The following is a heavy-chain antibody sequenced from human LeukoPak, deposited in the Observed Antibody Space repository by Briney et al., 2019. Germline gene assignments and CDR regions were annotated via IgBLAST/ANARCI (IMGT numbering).Heavy chain of an antibody. V-gene: IGHV3-48*01. J-gene: IGHJ6*02. CDR1: GFTFSSYS. CDR3: ARVAANYYYYGMDV. D-gene: IGHD6-25*01. Sequence: GGSLRLSCAASGFTFSSYSMNWVRQAPGKGLEWVSYISSSSSTIYYADSVKGRFTISRDNAKNSLYLQMNSLRAEDTAVYYCARVAANYYYYGMDVWGQGTTVTVSS. CDR2: ISSSSSTI.